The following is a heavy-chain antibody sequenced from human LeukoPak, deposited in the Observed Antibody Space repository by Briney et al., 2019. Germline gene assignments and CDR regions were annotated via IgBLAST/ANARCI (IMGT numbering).Heavy chain of an antibody. CDR3: ANLFHSSSWYGFDY. J-gene: IGHJ4*02. CDR2: ISGSGGST. Sequence: GGSLRLSCAASGFTFSSYSMNWVRQAPGKGLEWVSAISGSGGSTYYADSVKGRFTISRDNSKNTLYLQMNSLRAEDTAVNYCANLFHSSSWYGFDYWGQGTLVTVSS. CDR1: GFTFSSYS. V-gene: IGHV3-23*01. D-gene: IGHD6-13*01.